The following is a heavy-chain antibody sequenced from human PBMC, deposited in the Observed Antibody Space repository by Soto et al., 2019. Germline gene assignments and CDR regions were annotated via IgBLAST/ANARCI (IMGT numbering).Heavy chain of an antibody. J-gene: IGHJ6*02. CDR3: ARGDIVAIFGMDV. Sequence: ASVKVSCKASGYTFTSYYMHWVRQAPGQGLEWMGIINPSGGSTTYAQKFQGRVTMTRDTSTSTVYMELSSLRSGDTAVYYCARGDIVAIFGMDVWGQGTTVTVS. CDR1: GYTFTSYY. D-gene: IGHD5-12*01. V-gene: IGHV1-46*01. CDR2: INPSGGST.